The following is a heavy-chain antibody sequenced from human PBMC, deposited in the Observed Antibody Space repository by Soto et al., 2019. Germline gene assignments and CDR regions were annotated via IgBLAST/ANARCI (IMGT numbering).Heavy chain of an antibody. V-gene: IGHV4-59*11. CDR3: AGQNYGDSDY. CDR2: ISDTRGS. D-gene: IGHD4-17*01. Sequence: PSETLSLTCTVSGGSITSHCWTWIRQPPGKRLEWIASISDTRGSSYNPSLKSRGTISVDRPKNQFSLKLSSVTAADTAVYYCAGQNYGDSDYWGQGTLVTVSS. CDR1: GGSITSHC. J-gene: IGHJ4*02.